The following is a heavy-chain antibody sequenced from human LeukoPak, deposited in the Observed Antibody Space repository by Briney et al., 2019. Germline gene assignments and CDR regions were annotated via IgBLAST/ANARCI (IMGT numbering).Heavy chain of an antibody. CDR2: ISGSGEST. CDR3: AKEEHYLDSSGNWFDP. V-gene: IGHV3-23*01. D-gene: IGHD3-22*01. J-gene: IGHJ5*02. CDR1: GLIFSNYA. Sequence: PGGSLRLSCVASGLIFSNYAMSWVRQAPGKGLEWVSAISGSGESTYYADSVKGRFTISRDNSKNTLYLQMNSLRVDDTAVYYCAKEEHYLDSSGNWFDPWGQGTLVTVSS.